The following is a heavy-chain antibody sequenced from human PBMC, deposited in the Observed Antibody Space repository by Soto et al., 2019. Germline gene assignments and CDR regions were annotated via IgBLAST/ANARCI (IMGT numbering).Heavy chain of an antibody. CDR2: IIPIFGTA. V-gene: IGHV1-69*12. CDR1: GGTFSSYA. J-gene: IGHJ4*02. Sequence: QVQLVQSGAEVKKPGSSVKVSCKASGGTFSSYAISWVRQAPGQGLEWMGGIIPIFGTANYARKFQGRVTNTADESTITGNRELSSLRSEDRAVYYCARNRDGCQQGGTGQPWGQGALVTVFS. D-gene: IGHD3-9*01. CDR3: ARNRDGCQQGGTGQP.